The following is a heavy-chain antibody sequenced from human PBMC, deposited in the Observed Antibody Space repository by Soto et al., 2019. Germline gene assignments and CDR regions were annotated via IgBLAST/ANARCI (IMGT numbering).Heavy chain of an antibody. V-gene: IGHV4-31*03. J-gene: IGHJ4*02. D-gene: IGHD1-26*01. CDR2: IYHSGST. Sequence: QVQLQESGPRLVEASQTLSLTCTVSNGSITSIGYYWSWIRQPPGKRLEWIGYIYHSGSTFYSPSLQSRLTMSVDTSKNQFSLTLSSVTAADTAVYHCARMSGTYYVPDYWGQGTLVTVSS. CDR1: NGSITSIGYY. CDR3: ARMSGTYYVPDY.